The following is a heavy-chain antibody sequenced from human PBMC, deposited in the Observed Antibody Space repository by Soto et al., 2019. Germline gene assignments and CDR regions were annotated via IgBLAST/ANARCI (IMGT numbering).Heavy chain of an antibody. Sequence: ASVKVCCKASGYTFTSYGMSWVRQAPGQGLEWMGWTSAYNGNTNYAQKLQGRVTMTTDTSTSTAYMELSSLRSEDTAVYYCARDLGGWPDYWGQGTLVTVSS. V-gene: IGHV1-18*01. D-gene: IGHD2-15*01. CDR3: ARDLGGWPDY. CDR2: TSAYNGNT. J-gene: IGHJ4*02. CDR1: GYTFTSYG.